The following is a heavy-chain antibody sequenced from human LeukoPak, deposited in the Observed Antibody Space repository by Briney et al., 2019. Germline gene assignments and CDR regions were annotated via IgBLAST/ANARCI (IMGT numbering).Heavy chain of an antibody. Sequence: GGSLRLSCVTSGFTFSNYGMHWVRQVPGKGLEWVAVISYDARSNFHVDSVKGRFTISRDNAKNSLYLQMNSLRAEDMAWYYCAKGIGPMVRGVNAWGQGTLVTVSS. J-gene: IGHJ5*02. CDR2: ISYDARSN. V-gene: IGHV3-30*05. CDR3: AKGIGPMVRGVNA. D-gene: IGHD3-10*01. CDR1: GFTFSNYG.